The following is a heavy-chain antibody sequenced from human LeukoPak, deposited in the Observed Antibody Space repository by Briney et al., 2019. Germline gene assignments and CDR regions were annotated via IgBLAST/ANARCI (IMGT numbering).Heavy chain of an antibody. CDR3: ASRSSSWYYVDY. V-gene: IGHV4-39*07. D-gene: IGHD6-13*01. Sequence: SETLSLTCTVSGGSIISSSYYWGWIRQPPGKGLEWIGSIYYSGSTYYNPSLKSRVTISVDTSKNQFSLNLRSVTAADTAVYYCASRSSSWYYVDYWGQGTLVTVSS. J-gene: IGHJ4*02. CDR2: IYYSGST. CDR1: GGSIISSSYY.